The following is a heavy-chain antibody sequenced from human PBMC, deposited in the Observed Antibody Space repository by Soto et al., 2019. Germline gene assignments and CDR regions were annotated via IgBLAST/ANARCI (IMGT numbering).Heavy chain of an antibody. D-gene: IGHD4-17*01. CDR2: IYYTGST. CDR1: GGSISSGGYY. CDR3: ARDEEVNYADYGGSDHYYGMDV. V-gene: IGHV4-31*03. J-gene: IGHJ6*02. Sequence: SETLSLTCTVSGGSISSGGYYWSWIRQHPGKGLEWIGYIYYTGSTYYNPSLKSRVTISVDTSKNQFSLKLTSVTAADTTVYYCARDEEVNYADYGGSDHYYGMDVWGQGTTVTVSS.